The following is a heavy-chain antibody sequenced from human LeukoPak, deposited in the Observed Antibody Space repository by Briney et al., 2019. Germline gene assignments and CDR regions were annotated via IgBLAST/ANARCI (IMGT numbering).Heavy chain of an antibody. Sequence: GASVKVSCKASGYTFTGYYMHWVRQAPGQGLEWMGWINPNSGGTNYAQKFQGRVTMTRNTSISTAYMELSSLRSEDTAVYYCARDTSLYYYDSSGYYKPFDYWGQGTLVTVSS. D-gene: IGHD3-22*01. V-gene: IGHV1-2*02. CDR1: GYTFTGYY. CDR2: INPNSGGT. CDR3: ARDTSLYYYDSSGYYKPFDY. J-gene: IGHJ4*02.